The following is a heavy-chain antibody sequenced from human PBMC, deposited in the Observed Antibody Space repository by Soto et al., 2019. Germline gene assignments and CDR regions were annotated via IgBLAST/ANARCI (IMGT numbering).Heavy chain of an antibody. CDR1: GYTFTSYA. D-gene: IGHD6-19*01. Sequence: ASVKVSCKASGYTFTSYAMNWVRQAPGQGLEWMGWINTNTGNPTYDQGFTGRFVFSLDTSVSTAYLQICSLKAEDTAVYYCARDLESVKYNWFDPWGQGTLVTVSS. CDR2: INTNTGNP. J-gene: IGHJ5*02. CDR3: ARDLESVKYNWFDP. V-gene: IGHV7-4-1*01.